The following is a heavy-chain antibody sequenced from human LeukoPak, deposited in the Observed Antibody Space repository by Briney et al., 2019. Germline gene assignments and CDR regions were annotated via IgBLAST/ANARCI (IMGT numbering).Heavy chain of an antibody. J-gene: IGHJ4*02. CDR2: IYYSGST. V-gene: IGHV4-39*01. Sequence: PSETLSLTCTVSGGSISSSSYYWGWIRQPPGKGLEWIGSIYYSGSTYYNPSLKSRVTISVDTSKNQFSLKLSSVTAADTAVYYCARLGYYDILTGYEYFDYWGQGTLVTVSS. CDR3: ARLGYYDILTGYEYFDY. CDR1: GGSISSSSYY. D-gene: IGHD3-9*01.